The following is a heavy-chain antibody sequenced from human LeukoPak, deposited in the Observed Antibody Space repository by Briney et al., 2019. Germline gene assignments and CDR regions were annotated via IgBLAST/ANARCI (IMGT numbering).Heavy chain of an antibody. CDR2: IKQDGSEK. CDR1: GFTFSSYW. Sequence: GGSLRLSCAASGFTFSSYWMSWVRQAPGKGLEWVANIKQDGSEKYYVDSVKGRFTISRDNAKNSLYLQMNSLRAEDTAVCYCARGGYSSGFPHFDYWGQGTLVTVSS. J-gene: IGHJ4*02. V-gene: IGHV3-7*03. CDR3: ARGGYSSGFPHFDY. D-gene: IGHD6-19*01.